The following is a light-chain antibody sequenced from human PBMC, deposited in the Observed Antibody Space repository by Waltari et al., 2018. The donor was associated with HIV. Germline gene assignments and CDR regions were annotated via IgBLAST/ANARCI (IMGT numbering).Light chain of an antibody. Sequence: SYDLTQPPLVSVSPGQTARIDCSGDELPKHYSYLYQQRPGKAPVLLIYKDNERPAVIPERFSVSSPGTTVTLTITGVQADDEADYWCQAADSSGAWVFGGGTKLTVL. CDR1: ELPKHY. V-gene: IGLV3-25*03. CDR3: QAADSSGAWV. CDR2: KDN. J-gene: IGLJ3*02.